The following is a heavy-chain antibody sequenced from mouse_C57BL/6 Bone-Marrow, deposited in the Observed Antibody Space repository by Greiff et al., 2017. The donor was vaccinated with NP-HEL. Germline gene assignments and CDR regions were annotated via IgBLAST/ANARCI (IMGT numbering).Heavy chain of an antibody. D-gene: IGHD1-1*01. CDR1: GFTFSSYA. V-gene: IGHV5-9-1*02. CDR3: TRDRGYYYGSRPSMDY. CDR2: ISSGGDYI. J-gene: IGHJ4*01. Sequence: DVKLQESGEGLVKPGGSLKLSCAASGFTFSSYAMSWVRQTPEKRLEWVAYISSGGDYIYYADTVKGRFTLSRDNARNTLYLQMSSLKSEDTAMYYCTRDRGYYYGSRPSMDYWGQGTSVTVSS.